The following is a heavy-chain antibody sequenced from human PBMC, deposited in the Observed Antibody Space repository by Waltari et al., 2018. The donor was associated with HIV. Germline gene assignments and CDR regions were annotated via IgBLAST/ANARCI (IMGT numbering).Heavy chain of an antibody. Sequence: QVQLVESGGGVVQPGRSLRLSCAASGFTFGSYGMQWVRQAPGKGLEWVAVISYDGSNKYYADSVKGRFTISRDNSKNTLYLQMNSLRAEDTAVYYCAKDRRWLQLKTWGQGTLVTVSS. CDR1: GFTFGSYG. CDR3: AKDRRWLQLKT. J-gene: IGHJ4*02. V-gene: IGHV3-30*18. D-gene: IGHD5-12*01. CDR2: ISYDGSNK.